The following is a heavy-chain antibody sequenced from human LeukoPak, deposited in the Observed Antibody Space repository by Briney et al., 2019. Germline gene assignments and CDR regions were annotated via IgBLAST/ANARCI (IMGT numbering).Heavy chain of an antibody. CDR1: GGSIRSSYYY. D-gene: IGHD6-13*01. CDR2: IYDSGST. V-gene: IGHV4-39*07. Sequence: PSETLSLTCTVSGGSIRSSYYYWGWIRQPPGKGLEWIGSIYDSGSTYYNPSLKSRVTISVDTSKNQFSLKLSSVTAADTAVYYCARAADRSSWYTLRSHLGGWFDPWGQGTLVTVSS. CDR3: ARAADRSSWYTLRSHLGGWFDP. J-gene: IGHJ5*02.